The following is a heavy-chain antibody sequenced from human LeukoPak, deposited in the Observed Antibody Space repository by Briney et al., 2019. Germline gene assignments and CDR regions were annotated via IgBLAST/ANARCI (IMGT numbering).Heavy chain of an antibody. J-gene: IGHJ4*02. Sequence: GGSLRLSCAASGITFSKYSMNWVRQAPGKGLEWVSYISSSSDTIYYADSVKGRFTISRGNAENSLYLQMNSLRAEDTAVYYCAMVRGVIFDYWGQGTLVTVSS. CDR1: GITFSKYS. D-gene: IGHD3-10*01. V-gene: IGHV3-48*04. CDR2: ISSSSDTI. CDR3: AMVRGVIFDY.